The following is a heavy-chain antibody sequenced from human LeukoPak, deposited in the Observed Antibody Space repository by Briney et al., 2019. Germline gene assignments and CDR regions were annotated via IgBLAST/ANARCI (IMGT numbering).Heavy chain of an antibody. Sequence: GGSLRLSCAASGFTFSSYAMHWVRQAPGKGLEWVAVISYDGSNKYYADSVKGRFTISRDNSKNTLYLQMNSLRAEDTAVYYCARADYGGKPYHYTLDVWGQGTTVTVSS. CDR3: ARADYGGKPYHYTLDV. V-gene: IGHV3-30-3*01. CDR2: ISYDGSNK. CDR1: GFTFSSYA. D-gene: IGHD4-23*01. J-gene: IGHJ6*02.